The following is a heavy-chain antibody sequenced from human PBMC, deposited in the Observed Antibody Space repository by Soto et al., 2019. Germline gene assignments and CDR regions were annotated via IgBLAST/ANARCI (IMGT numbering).Heavy chain of an antibody. Sequence: PSETLSLTCTVSGVSISSSSYYWGWIRQPPGKGLEWIGSIYYSGSTYYNPSLKSRVTISVDTSKNQFSLKLSSVTAADTAVYYCARHNGGSGWYYGGRGAFDIWGQGTMVTVSS. J-gene: IGHJ3*02. CDR2: IYYSGST. CDR3: ARHNGGSGWYYGGRGAFDI. CDR1: GVSISSSSYY. D-gene: IGHD6-19*01. V-gene: IGHV4-39*01.